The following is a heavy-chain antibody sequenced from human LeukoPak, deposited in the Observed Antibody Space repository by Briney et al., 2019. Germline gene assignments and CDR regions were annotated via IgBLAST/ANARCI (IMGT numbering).Heavy chain of an antibody. Sequence: GASVKVSCKASGYTFTSYGISWVRQAPGQGLEWMGWISAYNGNTKYAQKLQGRVTMTTDTSTSTAYMELRSLRSDDTAVYYCARADYGDHTDYFDYWGQGTLVTVSS. CDR1: GYTFTSYG. CDR2: ISAYNGNT. V-gene: IGHV1-18*01. D-gene: IGHD4-17*01. CDR3: ARADYGDHTDYFDY. J-gene: IGHJ4*02.